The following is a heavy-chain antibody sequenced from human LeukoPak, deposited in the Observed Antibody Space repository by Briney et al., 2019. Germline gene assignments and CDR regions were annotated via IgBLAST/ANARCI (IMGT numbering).Heavy chain of an antibody. D-gene: IGHD3-22*01. Sequence: SVKVSCKASGGTFSSYAISWVRQAPGQGLGWMGGIIPIFGTANYAQKFQGRVTITADESTSTAYMELSSLRSEDTAVYYCARVSHDSSGYYPDPSYYYYGMDVWGQGTTVTVSS. CDR1: GGTFSSYA. CDR3: ARVSHDSSGYYPDPSYYYYGMDV. V-gene: IGHV1-69*13. CDR2: IIPIFGTA. J-gene: IGHJ6*02.